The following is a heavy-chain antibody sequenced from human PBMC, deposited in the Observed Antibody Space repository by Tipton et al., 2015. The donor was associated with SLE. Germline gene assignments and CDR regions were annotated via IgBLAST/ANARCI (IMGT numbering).Heavy chain of an antibody. J-gene: IGHJ3*01. CDR3: VRGQNHHDVFDV. CDR2: ISHSGGT. D-gene: IGHD2/OR15-2a*01. V-gene: IGHV4-38-2*02. Sequence: TLSLTCTVSGGSISSYYWRWIRQPPGKGLECIGSISHSGGTYYKTSLRSRVTISIDTSKNQFSLRVSSVTAADTAVYYCVRGQNHHDVFDVWGQGTMVTVSS. CDR1: GGSISSYY.